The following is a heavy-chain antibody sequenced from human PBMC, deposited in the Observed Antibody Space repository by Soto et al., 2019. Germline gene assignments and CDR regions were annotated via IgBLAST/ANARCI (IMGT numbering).Heavy chain of an antibody. CDR3: GYDQHYSYGMDV. CDR2: SSPIFGTA. V-gene: IGHV1-69*01. J-gene: IGHJ6*02. Sequence: QVQLVQSGAEVKKPGSSVKVSCKASGGTFSSYAISWVRQAPGQGLEWMGGSSPIFGTANYAQKFQGRVTITADESTSTAYMELSSLRSEDTAVYYCGYDQHYSYGMDVWGQGTTVTVSS. CDR1: GGTFSSYA. D-gene: IGHD3-3*01.